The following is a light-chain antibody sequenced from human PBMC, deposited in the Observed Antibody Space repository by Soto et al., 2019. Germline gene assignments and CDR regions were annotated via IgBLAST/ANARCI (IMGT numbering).Light chain of an antibody. J-gene: IGKJ1*01. V-gene: IGKV1-5*01. CDR1: QNVNNW. Sequence: DIQMTQFPSALSASVGDRVTITCRASQNVNNWLAWYQHKPGKAPQLLIYDASVLESGVPSRFSCSGSGTEFTLAINCLQSYAFATYYCQQYNTYWTFGPGTKVEVE. CDR2: DAS. CDR3: QQYNTYWT.